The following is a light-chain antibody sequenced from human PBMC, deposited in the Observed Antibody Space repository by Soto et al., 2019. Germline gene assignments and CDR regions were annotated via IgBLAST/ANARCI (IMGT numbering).Light chain of an antibody. CDR2: KAS. Sequence: DIQMTQSPSTLSASVGDRVTITCRASQPIFSNLAWYQQKPGKAPNLLIYKASSLESGVPSRFSGSGSGTDFTLTISSLQPDDFATYYCQQYNGYPFTFGGGTKVDMK. CDR3: QQYNGYPFT. V-gene: IGKV1-5*03. CDR1: QPIFSN. J-gene: IGKJ4*01.